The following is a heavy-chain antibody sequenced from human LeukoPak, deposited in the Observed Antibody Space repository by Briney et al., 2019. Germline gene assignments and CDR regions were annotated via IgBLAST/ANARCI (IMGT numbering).Heavy chain of an antibody. D-gene: IGHD4-17*01. CDR2: ISGSGLST. V-gene: IGHV3-23*01. J-gene: IGHJ4*02. Sequence: GGSLRLSCAASGFTFYDYGMTWVRQAPGKGLEWVSTISGSGLSTYYADSVKGRFTISRDNSKNTLYLQMNSLRAEDTAVYYCAKDQVTTVSANFDYWGQGTLVTVSS. CDR3: AKDQVTTVSANFDY. CDR1: GFTFYDYG.